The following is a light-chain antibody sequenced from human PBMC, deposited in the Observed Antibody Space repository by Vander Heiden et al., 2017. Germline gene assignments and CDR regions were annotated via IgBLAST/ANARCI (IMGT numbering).Light chain of an antibody. J-gene: IGKJ4*01. CDR1: HVISNY. CDR2: AAS. Sequence: DIQMTQSPSSLSASVGDRVTITCRTSHVISNYLAWYQQKPGKGPKLLIYAASTLQAGVPSRFSGSGYGTDFTLTISSRQPEDAATYYCQKHNSHPSLTFGGGTKVEIK. CDR3: QKHNSHPSLT. V-gene: IGKV1-27*01.